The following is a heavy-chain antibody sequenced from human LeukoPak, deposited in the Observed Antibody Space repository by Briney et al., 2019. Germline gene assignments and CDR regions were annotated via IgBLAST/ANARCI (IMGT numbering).Heavy chain of an antibody. V-gene: IGHV1-2*06. CDR1: GYTFTAYF. Sequence: ASVKVSCKASGYTFTAYFMHWVRQAPGQGLEWMGRINPNSGGTNYAQKFQGRVTMTRDTSITTAYMDLSRLTYDDTAVYYCARGGTEASSGDYWGQGTLVAVSS. D-gene: IGHD3-10*01. J-gene: IGHJ4*02. CDR2: INPNSGGT. CDR3: ARGGTEASSGDY.